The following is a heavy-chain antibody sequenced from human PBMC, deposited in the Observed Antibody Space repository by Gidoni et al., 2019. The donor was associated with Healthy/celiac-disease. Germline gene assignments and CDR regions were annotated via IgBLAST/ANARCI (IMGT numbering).Heavy chain of an antibody. CDR2: ISSSSSYI. CDR1: GFTFSSYS. J-gene: IGHJ5*02. D-gene: IGHD3-3*01. CDR3: ASYDFWLNWFDP. V-gene: IGHV3-21*01. Sequence: EVQLVESGGGLVKPGGSLRLSCAASGFTFSSYSMNWVRQAPGKGLEWVSSISSSSSYIYYADSVKGRFTISRDNAKNSLYLQMNSLRAEDTAVYYCASYDFWLNWFDPWGQGTLVTVSS.